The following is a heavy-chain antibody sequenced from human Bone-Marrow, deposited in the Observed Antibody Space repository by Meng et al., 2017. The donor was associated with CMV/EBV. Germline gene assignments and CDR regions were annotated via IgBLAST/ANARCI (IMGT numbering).Heavy chain of an antibody. CDR2: ISWDGGST. D-gene: IGHD2-21*01. J-gene: IGHJ5*02. V-gene: IGHV3-43*01. Sequence: GGSLRLSCAASGFTFDDYTMHWVRQAPGKGLEWVSLISWDGGSTYYADSVKGRFTISRDNAKNSLYLQMNSLRAEDTALYYCARSLCGGDCGWFDPWGQGTLVTVSS. CDR3: ARSLCGGDCGWFDP. CDR1: GFTFDDYT.